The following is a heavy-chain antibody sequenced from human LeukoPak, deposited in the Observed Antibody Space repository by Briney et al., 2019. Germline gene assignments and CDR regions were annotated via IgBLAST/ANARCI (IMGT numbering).Heavy chain of an antibody. CDR3: AKDPTYLRGVGATFDY. V-gene: IGHV3-23*01. CDR2: ISGSGGST. Sequence: GGSLRLSCAASGFTFSSYAMSWVRQAPGKGLEWVSAISGSGGSTYYADSVKGRFTISRDNSKNTLYLQMNSLRAEDTAVYYCAKDPTYLRGVGATFDYWGQGTLVTVSS. J-gene: IGHJ4*02. CDR1: GFTFSSYA. D-gene: IGHD1-26*01.